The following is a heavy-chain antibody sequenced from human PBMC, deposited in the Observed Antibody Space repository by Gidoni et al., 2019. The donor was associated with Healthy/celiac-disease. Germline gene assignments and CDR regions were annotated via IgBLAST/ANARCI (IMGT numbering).Heavy chain of an antibody. CDR3: AKVLYDFWSGSLDY. CDR2: MSGSCGST. V-gene: IGHV3-23*01. J-gene: IGHJ4*02. Sequence: EVQLLESGGGLVQPGGSLRLSCEASGFTFSSYARSWVRQAPGKGLEWVSAMSGSCGSTYYADSVKGRFTISRDNSKNTLYLQMNSLRAEDTAVYYCAKVLYDFWSGSLDYWGQGTLVTVSS. D-gene: IGHD3-3*01. CDR1: GFTFSSYA.